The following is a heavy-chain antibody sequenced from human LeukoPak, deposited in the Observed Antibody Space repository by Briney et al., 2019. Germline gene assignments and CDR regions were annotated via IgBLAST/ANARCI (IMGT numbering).Heavy chain of an antibody. CDR3: ARAAYSSGWTVEYYFDY. J-gene: IGHJ4*02. V-gene: IGHV1-46*01. CDR2: INPSGGST. Sequence: ASVKVSCKASGYTFTSYYMHWVRQAPGQGLEWMGIINPSGGSTSYAQKFQGRVTMTRDTSTSTVYMELCSLRSEDTAVYYCARAAYSSGWTVEYYFDYWGQGTLVTVSS. CDR1: GYTFTSYY. D-gene: IGHD6-19*01.